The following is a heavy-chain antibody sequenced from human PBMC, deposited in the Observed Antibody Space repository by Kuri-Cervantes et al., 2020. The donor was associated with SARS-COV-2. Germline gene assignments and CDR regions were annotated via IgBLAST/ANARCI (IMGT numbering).Heavy chain of an antibody. V-gene: IGHV4-39*01. Sequence: ESLKISCTVSGGSISSGYYWGWIRQTPGKGLEWIGSVYYSGSTYYNPSLKSRVTISVDTSKNQFSLKLSSVTAADTAVYYCARQMMSSITIFGVVITRNWFDPWGQGTLVTVSS. CDR1: GGSISSGYY. D-gene: IGHD3-3*01. CDR2: VYYSGST. CDR3: ARQMMSSITIFGVVITRNWFDP. J-gene: IGHJ5*02.